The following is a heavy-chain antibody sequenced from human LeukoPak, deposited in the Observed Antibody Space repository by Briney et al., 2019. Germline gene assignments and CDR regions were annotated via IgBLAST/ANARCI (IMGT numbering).Heavy chain of an antibody. CDR1: GGSFSGYY. V-gene: IGHV4-34*01. Sequence: PSETLSLTCAVYGGSFSGYYWSWIRQPPGKGLGWIGSIYYSGSTYYNPSLKSRVTISVDTSKNQFSLKLSSVTAADTAVYYCASLVTGYYDSSGYLGFDYWGQGTLVTVSS. D-gene: IGHD3-22*01. CDR2: IYYSGST. CDR3: ASLVTGYYDSSGYLGFDY. J-gene: IGHJ4*02.